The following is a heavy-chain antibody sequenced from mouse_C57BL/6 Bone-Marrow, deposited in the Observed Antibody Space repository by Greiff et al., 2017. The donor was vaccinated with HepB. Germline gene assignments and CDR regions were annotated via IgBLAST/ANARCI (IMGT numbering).Heavy chain of an antibody. CDR2: ISDGGSYT. Sequence: EVQGVESGGGLVKPGGSLKLSCAASGFTFSSYAMSWVRQTPEKRLEWVATISDGGSYTYYPDNVKGRFTISRDNAKNNLYLQMSQLKSEDTAMYYCARAPYGSSEAWFAYWGQGTLVTVSA. V-gene: IGHV5-4*01. D-gene: IGHD1-1*01. CDR1: GFTFSSYA. J-gene: IGHJ3*01. CDR3: ARAPYGSSEAWFAY.